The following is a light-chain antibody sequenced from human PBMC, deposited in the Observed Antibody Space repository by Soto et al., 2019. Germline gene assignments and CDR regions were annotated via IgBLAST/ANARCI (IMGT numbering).Light chain of an antibody. Sequence: QSVLTQPASMSGSPGQSITISCTGTSSDVGGYNFVSWYQQHPGKAPKLMIYHVTNRPSGVSSHFSGSKSVNTASLTISVLQAEDEADYYCSSYTSNITPYVFGTGTKVTVL. J-gene: IGLJ1*01. CDR3: SSYTSNITPYV. CDR2: HVT. V-gene: IGLV2-14*01. CDR1: SSDVGGYNF.